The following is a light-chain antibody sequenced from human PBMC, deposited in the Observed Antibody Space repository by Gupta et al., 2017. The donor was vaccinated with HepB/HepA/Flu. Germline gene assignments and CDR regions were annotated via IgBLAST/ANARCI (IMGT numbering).Light chain of an antibody. Sequence: DIVMTQSPDSLAVSLGERATINCKSSQSVLYGSTNTSYLAWYQQRPGQPPKLLFYWASTRKSGVPDRFSGGGYETDFTLTISSLQAEDVAIYYCQQDDKIPITFGQGTRLDIK. CDR1: QSVLYGSTNTSY. J-gene: IGKJ5*01. V-gene: IGKV4-1*01. CDR3: QQDDKIPIT. CDR2: WAS.